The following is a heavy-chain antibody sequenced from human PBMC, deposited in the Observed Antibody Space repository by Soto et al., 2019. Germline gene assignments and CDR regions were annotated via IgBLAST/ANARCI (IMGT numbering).Heavy chain of an antibody. Sequence: PGESLKISCKGSGYSFTTYWIGWVRQMPGRGLEWMGIIYPADSDTRYSPSFQGQVTISADKSISTAYLQWSSLKASDTAMYYCARLGGSTLGYYYSGMDVWGQGTPVTVYS. CDR2: IYPADSDT. CDR1: GYSFTTYW. CDR3: ARLGGSTLGYYYSGMDV. J-gene: IGHJ6*02. D-gene: IGHD1-26*01. V-gene: IGHV5-51*01.